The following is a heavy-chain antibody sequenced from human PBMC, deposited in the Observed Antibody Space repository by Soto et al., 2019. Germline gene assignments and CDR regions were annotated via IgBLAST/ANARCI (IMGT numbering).Heavy chain of an antibody. J-gene: IGHJ3*02. CDR1: GYTFTNYG. CDR3: ARYFPSRDTRAFET. V-gene: IGHV1-18*01. CDR2: MSGKNGNT. Sequence: ASVKVSCKASGYTFTNYGISWVRQAPGQGLEWMGWMSGKNGNTNYPQKFQGRVTVTSDTSTSTAYMVLSSLTSDDTAVYYCARYFPSRDTRAFETWGHGTEVTVSS. D-gene: IGHD2-21*02.